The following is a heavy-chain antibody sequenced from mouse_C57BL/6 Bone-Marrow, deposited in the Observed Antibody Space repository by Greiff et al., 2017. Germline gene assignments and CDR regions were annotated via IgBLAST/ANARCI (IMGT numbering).Heavy chain of an antibody. D-gene: IGHD1-1*01. V-gene: IGHV1-82*01. CDR3: ARRTTVVARKYFDV. CDR2: IYPGDGDT. Sequence: VQLQQSGPELVKPGASVKISCKASGYAFSSSWMNWVKQRPGKGLEWIGRIYPGDGDTNYNGKFKGKATLTADKSSSTAYMQLSSLTSEDSAVYFCARRTTVVARKYFDVWGTGTTVTVSS. J-gene: IGHJ1*03. CDR1: GYAFSSSW.